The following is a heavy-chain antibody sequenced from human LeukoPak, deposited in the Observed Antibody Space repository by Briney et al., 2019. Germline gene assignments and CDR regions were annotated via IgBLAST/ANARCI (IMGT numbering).Heavy chain of an antibody. J-gene: IGHJ4*02. D-gene: IGHD6-13*01. CDR1: GGSISSSVYY. CDR3: ASRAAGAFDY. Sequence: PSETLSLTCTVSGGSISSSVYYWGWIRQPPGKGLEWIGSIYYSGSTYYNPSLKSRVSISIDTSKNQFSLNLSSVTAADTAVYYCASRAAGAFDYWGQGTLVTVSS. V-gene: IGHV4-39*01. CDR2: IYYSGST.